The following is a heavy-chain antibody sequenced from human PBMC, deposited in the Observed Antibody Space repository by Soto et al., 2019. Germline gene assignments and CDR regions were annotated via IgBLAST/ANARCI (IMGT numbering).Heavy chain of an antibody. Sequence: EVQLVESGGGLVQPGWTLRLSCVASGFTFDDYAMHWVRPAPGKGLEWVSGISWHAANMRYADSVKAPFTISRDNAKNSLYLQMNSLRAEDTALYYCVKDIGGRGSYYYYHGRDVWGQGTTVTVSS. D-gene: IGHD3-16*01. J-gene: IGHJ6*02. CDR3: VKDIGGRGSYYYYHGRDV. V-gene: IGHV3-9*01. CDR2: ISWHAANM. CDR1: GFTFDDYA.